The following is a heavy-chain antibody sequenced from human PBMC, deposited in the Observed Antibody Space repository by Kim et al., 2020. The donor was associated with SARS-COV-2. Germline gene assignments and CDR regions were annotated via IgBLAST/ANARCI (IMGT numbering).Heavy chain of an antibody. J-gene: IGHJ4*02. CDR1: GFTFSSYE. V-gene: IGHV3-48*03. CDR2: IGSSGSTI. Sequence: GGSLRLSCAASGFTFSSYEMNWVRQAPGKGLDWISYIGSSGSTIYYADSVKGRFTISRDNAKNSLYLQMNSLRAEDTAVYYCARDQKGPTDYWGQGTLVTVSS. CDR3: ARDQKGPTDY.